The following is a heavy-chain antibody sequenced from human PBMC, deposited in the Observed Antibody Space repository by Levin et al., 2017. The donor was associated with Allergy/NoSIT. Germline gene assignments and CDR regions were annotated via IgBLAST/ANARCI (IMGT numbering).Heavy chain of an antibody. CDR1: GFTFSSYW. J-gene: IGHJ6*02. Sequence: GGSLRLSCAASGFTFSSYWMHWVRQAPGKGLVWVSRINSDGSSTSYADSVKGRFTISRDNAKNTLYLQMNSLRAEDTAVYYCTYEPRRYYYYGMDVWGHGTTVTVSS. V-gene: IGHV3-74*01. CDR2: INSDGSST. CDR3: TYEPRRYYYYGMDV. D-gene: IGHD6-25*01.